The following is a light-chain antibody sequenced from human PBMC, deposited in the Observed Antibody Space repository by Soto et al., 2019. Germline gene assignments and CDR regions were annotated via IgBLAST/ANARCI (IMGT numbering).Light chain of an antibody. CDR2: DSS. J-gene: IGKJ4*01. Sequence: EIVLTQSPGTLSLSPGERATLSCRASQTINNYVAWYQQKPGQAPSVLIYDSSIRATGVPDRFSGSGSGTDFRLTISRLEPEDFEVYYCQQYVDSPETFGGGTKVEIK. V-gene: IGKV3-20*01. CDR3: QQYVDSPET. CDR1: QTINNY.